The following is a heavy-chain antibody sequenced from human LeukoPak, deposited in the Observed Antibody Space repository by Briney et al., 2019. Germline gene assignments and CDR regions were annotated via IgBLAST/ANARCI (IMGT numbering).Heavy chain of an antibody. CDR1: GGTFSSYA. Sequence: GASVKVSCKASGGTFSSYAISWVRQAPGRGLEWMGGIIPIFGTANYAQKFQGKVTITTDESTSTAYMELSSLRSEDTAVYYCARERGSYWKDAFAIWGQGTMVTVSS. V-gene: IGHV1-69*05. CDR2: IIPIFGTA. J-gene: IGHJ3*02. CDR3: ARERGSYWKDAFAI. D-gene: IGHD1-26*01.